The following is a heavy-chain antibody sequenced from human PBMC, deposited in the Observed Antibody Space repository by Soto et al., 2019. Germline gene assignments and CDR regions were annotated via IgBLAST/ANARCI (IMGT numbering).Heavy chain of an antibody. CDR3: ARDRGYDGNWFDP. Sequence: QVRLQESGPGLVKPSQTLSLTCTVSGGSISSGGYYWSWIRQHPGKGLEWNGYIYYSGSTYYNPSLKCRVTISVDTSKNQCSLKLSSVTAADTAVYYCARDRGYDGNWFDPWGQGTLVTVSS. D-gene: IGHD3-10*01. CDR1: GGSISSGGYY. V-gene: IGHV4-31*03. CDR2: IYYSGST. J-gene: IGHJ5*02.